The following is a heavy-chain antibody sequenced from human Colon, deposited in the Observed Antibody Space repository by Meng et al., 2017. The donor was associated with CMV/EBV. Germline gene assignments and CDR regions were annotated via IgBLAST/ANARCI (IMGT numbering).Heavy chain of an antibody. V-gene: IGHV3-74*01. Sequence: GESLKISCAASGFTFSSYWMHWVRQAPGKGLVWVSRINSDGSSTSYADSVKGRFTISRDNAKNTLYLQMNSLSAEDTAVYYCARAGYYYDSSGSFDYWGQGTLVTVSS. J-gene: IGHJ4*02. CDR3: ARAGYYYDSSGSFDY. D-gene: IGHD3-22*01. CDR2: INSDGSST. CDR1: GFTFSSYW.